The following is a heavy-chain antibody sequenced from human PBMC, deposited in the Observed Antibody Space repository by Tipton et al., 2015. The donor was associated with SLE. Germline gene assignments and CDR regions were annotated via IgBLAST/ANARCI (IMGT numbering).Heavy chain of an antibody. Sequence: QLVQSGAEVKKLGESLKISCKGSGYSFTNYWIGWVRQMPGKGLEWMGIIYPGDSDTRYSPSFQGQVTISADKSISTAYLQWSSLKASDTAMYYCAAVAAAGAVLDAFDIWGQGTMVTVSS. CDR3: AAVAAAGAVLDAFDI. CDR1: GYSFTNYW. CDR2: IYPGDSDT. D-gene: IGHD6-13*01. J-gene: IGHJ3*02. V-gene: IGHV5-51*03.